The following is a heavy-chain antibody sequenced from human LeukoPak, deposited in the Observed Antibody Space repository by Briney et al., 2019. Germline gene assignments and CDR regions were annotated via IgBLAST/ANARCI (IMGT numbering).Heavy chain of an antibody. D-gene: IGHD2-2*01. CDR3: TRGVLPARFDS. CDR1: GYTFTGYW. CDR2: INPKNGGT. Sequence: GASVKVSCKASGYTFTGYWIHWVRQAPGPGFEWMGWINPKNGGTNYAQKFQGRVTMTRDTATSTLYMEVSRLIYDDTAVYYCTRGVLPARFDSWGQGTLVTVSS. V-gene: IGHV1-2*02. J-gene: IGHJ5*01.